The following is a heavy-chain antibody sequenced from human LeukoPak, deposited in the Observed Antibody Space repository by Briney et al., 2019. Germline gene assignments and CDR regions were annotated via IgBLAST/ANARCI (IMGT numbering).Heavy chain of an antibody. CDR2: IQQDGSEK. Sequence: GGSLRLSCVASGFTFSSYSMNWVRQAPGKGLEWVATIQQDGSEKYHVDSVKGRFTISRDNAKNSLYLQMNSLRVEDTAVYYCAKGGAHDVFGIWGQGTMVTVSS. V-gene: IGHV3-7*01. D-gene: IGHD3-16*01. J-gene: IGHJ3*02. CDR3: AKGGAHDVFGI. CDR1: GFTFSSYS.